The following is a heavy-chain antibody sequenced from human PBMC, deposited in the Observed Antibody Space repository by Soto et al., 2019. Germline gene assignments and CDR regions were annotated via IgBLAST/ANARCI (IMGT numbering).Heavy chain of an antibody. CDR1: GGTFSSYT. V-gene: IGHV1-69*08. Sequence: QVQLVQSGAEVKKPGSSVKVSCKASGGTFSSYTISWVRQALGQGHAWMGRSIPIVGIANYAQKFQGRVTITADKTTSTADMELSSLRSEDTAVYYCARDPGQEVRYSYGYGYWGQGTLVTVSS. D-gene: IGHD5-18*01. CDR3: ARDPGQEVRYSYGYGY. J-gene: IGHJ4*02. CDR2: SIPIVGIA.